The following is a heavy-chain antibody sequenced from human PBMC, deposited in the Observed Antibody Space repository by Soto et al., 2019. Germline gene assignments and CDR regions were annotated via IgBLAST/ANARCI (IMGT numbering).Heavy chain of an antibody. CDR2: INPNSGGT. CDR1: GYTFTGYY. V-gene: IGHV1-2*04. J-gene: IGHJ3*02. Sequence: ASVKVSCKASGYTFTGYYMHWVRQAPGQGLEWMGWINPNSGGTNYAQKFQGWVTMTRDTSISTAYMELSRLRSDDTAVYYCARVGSSGWSFSVFDIWGQGTMVTVSS. CDR3: ARVGSSGWSFSVFDI. D-gene: IGHD6-19*01.